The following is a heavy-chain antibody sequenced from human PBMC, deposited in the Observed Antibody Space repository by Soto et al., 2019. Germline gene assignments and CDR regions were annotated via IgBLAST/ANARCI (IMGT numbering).Heavy chain of an antibody. Sequence: GGSLRLSCAASGFTFSSYGMHWVRQAPGKGLEWVAVISYDGSNKYYADSVKGRFTISRDNSKNTLYLQMNSLRAEDTAVYYCAKGRLPPIVVVPAAIMDYWGQGTLVTVSS. CDR2: ISYDGSNK. CDR3: AKGRLPPIVVVPAAIMDY. CDR1: GFTFSSYG. D-gene: IGHD2-2*01. J-gene: IGHJ4*02. V-gene: IGHV3-30*18.